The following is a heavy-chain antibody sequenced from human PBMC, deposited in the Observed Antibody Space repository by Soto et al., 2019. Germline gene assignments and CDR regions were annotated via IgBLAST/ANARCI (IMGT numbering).Heavy chain of an antibody. J-gene: IGHJ4*02. Sequence: GGSLRLSCAASGFTFSHAWMDWVRQAPGKGLEWVGRIKSKTDGGTTDYAAPVKGRFTISRDDSKDTLYLQMNSLKTEDTAVYYCITDLRRITMIAVVTIYWSQGTLVTVSA. D-gene: IGHD3-22*01. CDR3: ITDLRRITMIAVVTIY. CDR1: GFTFSHAW. CDR2: IKSKTDGGTT. V-gene: IGHV3-15*07.